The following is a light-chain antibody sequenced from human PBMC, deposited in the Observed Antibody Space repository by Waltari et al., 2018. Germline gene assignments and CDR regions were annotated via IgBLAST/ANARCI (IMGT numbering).Light chain of an antibody. CDR2: WAS. V-gene: IGKV4-1*01. Sequence: DIVLTQSPDSLAVSLGERATIHCKSSQRLLYSSVNKNCLAWYQQKAGQPPKLLIYWASTREPGVPDRFSGSGSGTDFTLTISSLQAEDVAVYYCQQYCSSPLTFGGGTKVEIK. J-gene: IGKJ4*01. CDR1: QRLLYSSVNKNC. CDR3: QQYCSSPLT.